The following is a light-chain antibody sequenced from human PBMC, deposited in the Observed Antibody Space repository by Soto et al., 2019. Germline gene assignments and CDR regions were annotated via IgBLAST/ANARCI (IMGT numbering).Light chain of an antibody. CDR1: QSVSSNF. Sequence: EIVLTQSPGTLSLSPGETATLSCRASQSVSSNFLAWYQQKPGQAPRLLIYGASSRATGIPDRFSGGESGTDFTLFISRLEPEDFAVYHCQQYGSSPPTFGPGTKVHIK. CDR2: GAS. J-gene: IGKJ3*01. V-gene: IGKV3-20*01. CDR3: QQYGSSPPT.